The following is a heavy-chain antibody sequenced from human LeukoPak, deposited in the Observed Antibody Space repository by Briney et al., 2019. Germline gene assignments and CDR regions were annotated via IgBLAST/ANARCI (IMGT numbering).Heavy chain of an antibody. CDR3: AGNTGGQWLAFDY. CDR1: GFTFSSYS. V-gene: IGHV3-21*01. J-gene: IGHJ4*02. CDR2: ISSSSSYI. D-gene: IGHD6-19*01. Sequence: GGSLRLSCAASGFTFSSYSMSWVRQAPGKGLEWVSSISSSSSYIYYADSVKGRFTISRDNAKNSLYLQMNSPRAEDTAVYYCAGNTGGQWLAFDYWGQGTLVTVSS.